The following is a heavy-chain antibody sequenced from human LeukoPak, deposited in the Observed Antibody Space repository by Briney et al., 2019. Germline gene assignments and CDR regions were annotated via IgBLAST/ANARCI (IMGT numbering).Heavy chain of an antibody. J-gene: IGHJ3*02. CDR1: GFSFSDYD. V-gene: IGHV3-48*04. CDR3: ARVWPESADAFDI. Sequence: GGSLSLSCAASGFSFSDYDMNWVRLAPGKGLEWVAWISTTSATIYYADSVKGRFTISRDNAKNSLYLQMNSLRAEDTAVYYCARVWPESADAFDIWGQGTMVTVSS. D-gene: IGHD3-10*01. CDR2: ISTTSATI.